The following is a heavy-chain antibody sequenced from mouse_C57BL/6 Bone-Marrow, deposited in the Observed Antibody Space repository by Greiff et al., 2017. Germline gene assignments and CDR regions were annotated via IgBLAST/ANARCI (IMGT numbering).Heavy chain of an antibody. V-gene: IGHV1-85*01. D-gene: IGHD1-1*01. J-gene: IGHJ1*03. CDR1: GYTFTSYD. Sequence: QVQLKESGPELVKPGASVKLSCKASGYTFTSYDLNWVKQRPGQGLEWIGWIYPRDGSAKYNEKFKGKATLTVRTSSSPAYMELHSLTSEESAVSLCERLEFDGSSRDWYVDVWGTGTTFTVSS. CDR3: ERLEFDGSSRDWYVDV. CDR2: IYPRDGSA.